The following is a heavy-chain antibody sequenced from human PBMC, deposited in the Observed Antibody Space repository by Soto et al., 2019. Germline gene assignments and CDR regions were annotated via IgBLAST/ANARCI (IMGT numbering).Heavy chain of an antibody. CDR1: GFTFSSYG. D-gene: IGHD3-9*01. CDR3: AKDPRLRYFDWLLQL. J-gene: IGHJ3*01. Sequence: GGSLRLSCAASGFTFSSYGMHWVRQAPGKGLEWVAVISYDGSNKYYADSVKGRFTISRDNSKNTLYLQMNSLRAEDTAVYYCAKDPRLRYFDWLLQLSGQGTMVTVSS. CDR2: ISYDGSNK. V-gene: IGHV3-30*18.